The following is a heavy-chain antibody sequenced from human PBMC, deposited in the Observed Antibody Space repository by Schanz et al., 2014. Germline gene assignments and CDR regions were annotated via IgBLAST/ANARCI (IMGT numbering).Heavy chain of an antibody. V-gene: IGHV4-59*12. CDR1: GGSISTYY. CDR3: ARGGRTTYNYYYGMDV. D-gene: IGHD1-1*01. Sequence: QVQLQESGPGLMEPSETLSLTCSVSGGSISTYYWSWIRQPPGKGLEWIGYIYYSGSTNYNPSLKGRVTISGDPSKNQFSLKLSSVTAADTAVYYCARGGRTTYNYYYGMDVWGQGTTVTVSS. CDR2: IYYSGST. J-gene: IGHJ6*02.